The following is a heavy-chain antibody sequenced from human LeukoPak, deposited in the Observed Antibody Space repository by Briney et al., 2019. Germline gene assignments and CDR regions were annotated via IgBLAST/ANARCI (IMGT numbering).Heavy chain of an antibody. J-gene: IGHJ3*02. CDR1: GGSISSYY. V-gene: IGHV4-59*01. CDR3: ARTNYYDSSGYLYENAFDI. D-gene: IGHD3-22*01. CDR2: IYYSGST. Sequence: SETLSLTCTVSGGSISSYYWSWIRQPPGKGLEWIGYIYYSGSTNYNPSLKSRVTISVDTSKNQFSLKLSSVTAADTAVYYCARTNYYDSSGYLYENAFDIWGQGTMVTVSS.